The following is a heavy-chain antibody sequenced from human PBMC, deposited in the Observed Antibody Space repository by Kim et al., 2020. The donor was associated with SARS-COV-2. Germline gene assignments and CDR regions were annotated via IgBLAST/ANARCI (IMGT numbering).Heavy chain of an antibody. V-gene: IGHV4-59*13. CDR3: ARRTGYSSSAKSDYYYGMDV. J-gene: IGHJ6*02. Sequence: SETLSLTCTVSGGSISSYYWSWIRQPPGKGLEWIGYIYYSGSTNYNPSLKSRVTISVDTSKNQFSLKLSSVTAADTAVYYCARRTGYSSSAKSDYYYGMDVWGQGTTVTVSS. CDR1: GGSISSYY. CDR2: IYYSGST. D-gene: IGHD6-13*01.